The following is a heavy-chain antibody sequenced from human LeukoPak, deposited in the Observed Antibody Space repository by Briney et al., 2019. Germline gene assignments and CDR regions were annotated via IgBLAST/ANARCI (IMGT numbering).Heavy chain of an antibody. CDR1: GFTFSSYW. J-gene: IGHJ4*02. D-gene: IGHD2-2*01. V-gene: IGHV3-7*01. CDR3: ARVGYCSTTSCYWRAFDY. CDR2: KNKEGSEQ. Sequence: AGGSLRLSCAASGFTFSSYWMSWVRQAQGKGLEGVAKKNKEGSEQYYVDSVKGRFTISRDNTKNSLYLQMNSLRAEDTAVYYCARVGYCSTTSCYWRAFDYWGQGTLVTVSS.